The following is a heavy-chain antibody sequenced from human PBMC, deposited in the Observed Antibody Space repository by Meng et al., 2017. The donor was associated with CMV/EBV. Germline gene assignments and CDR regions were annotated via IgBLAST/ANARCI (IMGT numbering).Heavy chain of an antibody. D-gene: IGHD5-24*01. CDR2: IIPIFGTA. CDR3: ARGVIEMATRVGLRY. J-gene: IGHJ4*02. Sequence: QVHLVPSGAEVKKPVSAVKVSCKASGGTFSSYAISWVRQAPGQGLEWMGGIIPIFGTANYAQKFQGRVTITADESTSTAYMELSSLRSEDTAVYYCARGVIEMATRVGLRYWGQGTLVTVSS. V-gene: IGHV1-69*12. CDR1: GGTFSSYA.